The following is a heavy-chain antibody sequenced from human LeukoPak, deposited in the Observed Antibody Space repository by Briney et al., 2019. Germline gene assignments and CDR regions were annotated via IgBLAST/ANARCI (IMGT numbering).Heavy chain of an antibody. CDR2: IYTSGST. CDR1: SGSISSGSYC. V-gene: IGHV4-61*02. Sequence: SETLSLTCTVSSGSISSGSYCWNWIRQPAGKGLEWIGRIYTSGSTNYNPSLKSRVTLSIDTSKNQFSLNLSSVTAADTAVYYCAIVLNPYYYDSSGYYGFGYWGQGTLVTVSS. D-gene: IGHD3-22*01. J-gene: IGHJ4*02. CDR3: AIVLNPYYYDSSGYYGFGY.